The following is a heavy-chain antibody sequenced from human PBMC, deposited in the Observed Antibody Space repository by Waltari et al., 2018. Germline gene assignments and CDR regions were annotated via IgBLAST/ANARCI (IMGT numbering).Heavy chain of an antibody. D-gene: IGHD6-19*01. CDR3: VSRVTVAGLFDY. Sequence: QVRLQETGPGLVQPSETLSLTCAVSDKSISSGYFWGWIRQAPGKGLEWIGSFYFGGNTYYNPTLQSRVSISIDTSKNQFSLRLTSVTAADTAVYYCVSRVTVAGLFDYCGQGNMVTVSP. CDR1: DKSISSGYF. CDR2: FYFGGNT. V-gene: IGHV4-38-2*01. J-gene: IGHJ4*02.